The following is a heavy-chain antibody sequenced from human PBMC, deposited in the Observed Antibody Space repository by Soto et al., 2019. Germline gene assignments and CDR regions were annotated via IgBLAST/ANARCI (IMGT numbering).Heavy chain of an antibody. V-gene: IGHV3-74*01. CDR3: AKMGHMVTYFYY. J-gene: IGHJ4*02. D-gene: IGHD5-18*01. Sequence: GGSLRLSCAASGFTFSSYWMHWVRQAPGKGLVWVSRINSDGSSTSYADSVKGRFTISRDNAKNTLYLQMNSLRAEDTAVYYCAKMGHMVTYFYYWGQGTLVTVSS. CDR2: INSDGSST. CDR1: GFTFSSYW.